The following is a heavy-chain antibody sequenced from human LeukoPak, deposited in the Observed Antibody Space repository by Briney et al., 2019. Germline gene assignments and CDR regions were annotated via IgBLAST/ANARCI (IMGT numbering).Heavy chain of an antibody. J-gene: IGHJ5*02. D-gene: IGHD3-10*01. Sequence: GGSLRLSCAASGFTFSSYGMHWVRQAPGKGLEWVAVIWYDGSNKYYADSVKGRFTISRDNSKNTLYLQMNSLRAEDTAVYYCARHLATMDGFDPWGQGNPGHRLL. V-gene: IGHV3-33*01. CDR1: GFTFSSYG. CDR2: IWYDGSNK. CDR3: ARHLATMDGFDP.